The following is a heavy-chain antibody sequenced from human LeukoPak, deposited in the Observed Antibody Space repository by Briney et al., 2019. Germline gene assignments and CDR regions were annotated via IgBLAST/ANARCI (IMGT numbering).Heavy chain of an antibody. CDR1: GYTFTGYY. Sequence: GASVKVSCKASGYTFTGYYMHWVRQAPGQGLEWMGWINPNSGGTNYAQKFQGRVTMTRDTSISTAYMELSRLRSDDTAVYYCARDSPIVVVPAAIEENWFDPWGQGTLVTVSS. D-gene: IGHD2-2*02. V-gene: IGHV1-2*02. CDR2: INPNSGGT. J-gene: IGHJ5*02. CDR3: ARDSPIVVVPAAIEENWFDP.